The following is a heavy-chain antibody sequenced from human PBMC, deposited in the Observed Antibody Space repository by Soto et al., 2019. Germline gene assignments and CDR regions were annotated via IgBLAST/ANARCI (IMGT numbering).Heavy chain of an antibody. Sequence: PGGSLRLSFAASGFTFSSYGMHWVRQAPGKGLEWVSFICYDGSNKYYAYSVKVRFTISRDNSNNTLYLQMNSLRAEDTAVYYCARDQTGSIAAARWNGMDXWGQGTTVTVS. V-gene: IGHV3-33*01. CDR1: GFTFSSYG. CDR2: ICYDGSNK. CDR3: ARDQTGSIAAARWNGMDX. D-gene: IGHD6-13*01. J-gene: IGHJ6*02.